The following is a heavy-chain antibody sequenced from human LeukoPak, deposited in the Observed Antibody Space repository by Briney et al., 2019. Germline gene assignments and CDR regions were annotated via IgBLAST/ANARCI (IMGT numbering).Heavy chain of an antibody. J-gene: IGHJ6*02. Sequence: PSETLSLTCIVSGGSINSRSHYWGWIRQPPGKGLEWIGNIYYSGSTYYNPSLKSRVTISIDTSKNQFSLKLSSVTAADTAVYYCARGSRGYYYYYGMDVWGQGTTVTVSS. D-gene: IGHD5-24*01. CDR1: GGSINSRSHY. CDR2: IYYSGST. CDR3: ARGSRGYYYYYGMDV. V-gene: IGHV4-39*01.